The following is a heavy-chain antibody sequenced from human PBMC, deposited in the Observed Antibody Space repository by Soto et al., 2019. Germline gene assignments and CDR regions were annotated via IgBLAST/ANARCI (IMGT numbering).Heavy chain of an antibody. V-gene: IGHV4-30-4*01. Sequence: QVQLQESGPGLVEPSQTLSLTCTVSGASVSSPYCWGWIRQPPGRGLEWIGHIYNGGSTYSSPSLESRVTLSLDTSKNQFSLRLSSVTAADTAVYYCARGPSTDKVDYWGQGTLVTVSS. CDR3: ARGPSTDKVDY. CDR1: GASVSSPYC. J-gene: IGHJ4*02. CDR2: IYNGGST. D-gene: IGHD2-2*01.